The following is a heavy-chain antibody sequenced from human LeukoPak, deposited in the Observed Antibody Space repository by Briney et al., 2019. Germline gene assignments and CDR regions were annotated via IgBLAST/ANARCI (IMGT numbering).Heavy chain of an antibody. CDR1: GYTFTSYD. CDR3: AREGREQLVRYYYYYMDV. Sequence: ASVKVSCKASGYTFTSYDINWVRQATGQGLEWMGWMNPNSGNTGYAQKFQGRVTTTRNTSISTAYMELSSLRSEDTAVYYCAREGREQLVRYYYYYMDVWGKGTTVTVSS. D-gene: IGHD6-6*01. V-gene: IGHV1-8*01. CDR2: MNPNSGNT. J-gene: IGHJ6*03.